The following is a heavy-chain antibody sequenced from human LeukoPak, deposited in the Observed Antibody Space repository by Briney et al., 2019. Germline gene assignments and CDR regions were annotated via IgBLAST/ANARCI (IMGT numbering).Heavy chain of an antibody. Sequence: GGCLRLSCAASGFTFRNYAMSWVRQAPGRGLDWVSANNGAGSSTYYADSVKGRFSISRDNSDNTLYLQMNSLRAEDTAIYYCAKGSASSRPYYFHYWGQGTLVTVSS. CDR3: AKGSASSRPYYFHY. J-gene: IGHJ4*02. V-gene: IGHV3-23*01. CDR2: NNGAGSST. D-gene: IGHD6-13*01. CDR1: GFTFRNYA.